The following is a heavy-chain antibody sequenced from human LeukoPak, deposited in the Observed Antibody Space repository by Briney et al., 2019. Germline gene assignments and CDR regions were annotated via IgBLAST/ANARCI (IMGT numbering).Heavy chain of an antibody. CDR1: GFTFSSYG. V-gene: IGHV3-30*02. CDR2: IRFDGSID. Sequence: GGSLRLSCVASGFTFSSYGMNWVRQAPGKGLEWVSFIRFDGSIDYYADFVEGRFTISRDNSKNTLYLQMNSLRAEDTAVYYCARRAGAYSHPYDYWGQGTLVTVSS. J-gene: IGHJ4*02. CDR3: ARRAGAYSHPYDY. D-gene: IGHD4/OR15-4a*01.